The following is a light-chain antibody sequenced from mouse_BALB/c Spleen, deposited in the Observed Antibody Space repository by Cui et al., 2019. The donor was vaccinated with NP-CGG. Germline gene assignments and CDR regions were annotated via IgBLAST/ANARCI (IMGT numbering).Light chain of an antibody. CDR1: TGAVTTSNY. V-gene: IGLV1*01. CDR2: GTN. Sequence: HAVVSHESVLTTSPGETVTLTCRSSTGAVTTSNYANWVQEKPDHLFTGLIGGTNNRPPGVPARFSGSLIGDKAALTITGAQTEDEAIYFCALWYSNHWVFGGGTKLTVL. J-gene: IGLJ1*01. CDR3: ALWYSNHWV.